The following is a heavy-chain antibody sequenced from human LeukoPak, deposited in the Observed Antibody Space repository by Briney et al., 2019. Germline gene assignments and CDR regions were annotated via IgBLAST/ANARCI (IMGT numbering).Heavy chain of an antibody. Sequence: GGSLRLSCAVSGFTFSSYAMSWVRQAPGKGLEWVSAISGSGGSTYYADSVKGRFTISRDNSKNTLYLQMNSLRAEDTAVYYCARRDTAMVTYYYYYYMDVWGKGTTVTVSS. CDR3: ARRDTAMVTYYYYYYMDV. CDR2: ISGSGGST. V-gene: IGHV3-23*01. D-gene: IGHD5-18*01. J-gene: IGHJ6*03. CDR1: GFTFSSYA.